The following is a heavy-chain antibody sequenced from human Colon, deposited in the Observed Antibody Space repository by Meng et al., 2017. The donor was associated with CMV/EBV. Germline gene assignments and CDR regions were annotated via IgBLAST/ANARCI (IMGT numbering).Heavy chain of an antibody. J-gene: IGHJ4*02. CDR3: ATGSVAADGKGY. D-gene: IGHD6-13*01. Sequence: CQASGYTFSRYNINWVRQAPGQWLEWMGYINPKTGTPTYVQGFTGRFVFSLDTSVSTAYLQISSLKAEDTAVYYCATGSVAADGKGYWGQGTLVTVSS. CDR2: INPKTGTP. CDR1: GYTFSRYN. V-gene: IGHV7-4-1*02.